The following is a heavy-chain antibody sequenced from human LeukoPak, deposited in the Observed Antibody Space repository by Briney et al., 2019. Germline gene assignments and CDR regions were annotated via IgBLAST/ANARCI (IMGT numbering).Heavy chain of an antibody. J-gene: IGHJ4*02. D-gene: IGHD3-9*01. CDR3: ARGTYYDILTGHIDY. CDR2: ISSNGGST. Sequence: GGSLRLSCAASGFTFSSYAMHWVRQTPGKGLEYVSAISSNGGSTYYANSVKGRFTISRDNSKNTLYLQMGSLRAEDMAVYYCARGTYYDILTGHIDYWGQGTLVTVSS. V-gene: IGHV3-64*01. CDR1: GFTFSSYA.